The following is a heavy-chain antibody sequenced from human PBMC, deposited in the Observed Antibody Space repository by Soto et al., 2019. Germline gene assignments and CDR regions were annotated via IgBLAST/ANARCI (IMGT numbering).Heavy chain of an antibody. CDR2: ISSSSSTI. D-gene: IGHD6-19*01. Sequence: GGSLRLSCAASGFTFSSYSMNWVRQAPGKGLEWVSYISSSSSTIYYADSVKGRFTISRDNAKNSLYLQMNSLRDEDTAVYYCARDYHGIAVAGTSFDYWGQGTLVTVSS. V-gene: IGHV3-48*02. CDR1: GFTFSSYS. CDR3: ARDYHGIAVAGTSFDY. J-gene: IGHJ4*02.